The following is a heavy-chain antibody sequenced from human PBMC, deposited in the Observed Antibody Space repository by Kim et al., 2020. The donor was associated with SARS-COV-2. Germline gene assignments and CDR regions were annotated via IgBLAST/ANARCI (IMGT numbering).Heavy chain of an antibody. V-gene: IGHV3-23*01. CDR3: AKDGRSHTPGY. Sequence: GGSLRLSCAVSGFTFSSYDMSWVRQAPGKGLERVSGISGSGTRTYYADSVKGRFTVSRDNSKNTLYLQMNSLRADDTAVYYCAKDGRSHTPGYWGQGTLVTVSS. J-gene: IGHJ4*02. CDR1: GFTFSSYD. D-gene: IGHD6-13*01. CDR2: ISGSGTRT.